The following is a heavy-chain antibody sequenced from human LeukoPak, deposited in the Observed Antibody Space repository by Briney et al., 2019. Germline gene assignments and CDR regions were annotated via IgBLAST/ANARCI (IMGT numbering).Heavy chain of an antibody. D-gene: IGHD3-3*01. J-gene: IGHJ6*02. CDR1: GFTVSSNY. CDR3: ASYDFWSGYQSTMDV. V-gene: IGHV3-53*01. Sequence: PGGSLRLSCAASGFTVSSNYMSWVRQAPGKGLGWVSVIYSGGSTYYADSVKGRFTISRDNSKYTLYLQMNSLRAEDTAVYYCASYDFWSGYQSTMDVWGQGTTVTVSS. CDR2: IYSGGST.